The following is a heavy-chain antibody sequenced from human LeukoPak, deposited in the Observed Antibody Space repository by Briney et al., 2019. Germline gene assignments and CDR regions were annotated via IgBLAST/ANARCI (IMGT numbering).Heavy chain of an antibody. CDR1: GFTVSSNY. D-gene: IGHD6-13*01. CDR2: IYSGGST. Sequence: GGSLRLSCAASGFTVSSNYMSWVRQAPGKGLEWVSVIYSGGSTYYADSVKGRFTISRDNSKNTLYLQMNSLRAEDTAVYYCASSIAAAGTFDYWGQGTLVTVSS. V-gene: IGHV3-53*01. CDR3: ASSIAAAGTFDY. J-gene: IGHJ4*02.